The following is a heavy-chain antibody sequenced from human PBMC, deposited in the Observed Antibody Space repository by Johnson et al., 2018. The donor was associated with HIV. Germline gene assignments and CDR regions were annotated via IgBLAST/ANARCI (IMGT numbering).Heavy chain of an antibody. J-gene: IGHJ3*02. CDR3: AKGGGSSTAFDI. Sequence: QVQLVESGGGVVQPGRSLRLSCAASGFTFSSYGMHWVRQAPGKGLEWVAVISYDGSNKYYADSVKGRFTISRDNSKNTLYLQMNSLRAEDTAVYYCAKGGGSSTAFDIWGQGTMVTVSS. V-gene: IGHV3-30*18. CDR1: GFTFSSYG. CDR2: ISYDGSNK. D-gene: IGHD6-6*01.